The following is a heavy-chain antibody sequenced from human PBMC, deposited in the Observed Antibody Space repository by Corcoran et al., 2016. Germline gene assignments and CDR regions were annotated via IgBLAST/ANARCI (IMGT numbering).Heavy chain of an antibody. V-gene: IGHV1-69*01. CDR3: VTPRGFIGYCSSTSCYYGMDV. CDR2: IIPIFGTA. J-gene: IGHJ6*02. CDR1: GGTFSSYA. D-gene: IGHD2-2*01. Sequence: QVQLVQSGAEVKKPGSSVKVSCKASGGTFSSYAISWVRQAPGQGLEWMGGIIPIFGTANYAQKFQGRVTITADESTSTAYMELSSLRSEDTTVYYCVTPRGFIGYCSSTSCYYGMDVWGQGTTVTVSS.